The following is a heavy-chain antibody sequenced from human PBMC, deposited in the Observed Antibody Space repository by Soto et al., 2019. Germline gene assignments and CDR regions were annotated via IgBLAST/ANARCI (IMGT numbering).Heavy chain of an antibody. V-gene: IGHV4-31*03. CDR2: IYYSGST. CDR1: GGSISSGGYY. J-gene: IGHJ5*02. D-gene: IGHD2-15*01. Sequence: SETLSLTCTVSGGSISSGGYYWSWIRQHPGKGLEWIGYIYYSGSTYYNPSLKSRVTISVDTSKNQFSLKLSSVTAADTAVYYCARDFGTYGYCSGGSCYTSNWFDPWGQGTLVTVSS. CDR3: ARDFGTYGYCSGGSCYTSNWFDP.